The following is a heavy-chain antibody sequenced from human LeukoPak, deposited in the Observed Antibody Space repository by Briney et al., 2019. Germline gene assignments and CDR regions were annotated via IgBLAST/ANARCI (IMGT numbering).Heavy chain of an antibody. J-gene: IGHJ4*02. Sequence: GGSLRLSCAASGFTFSSYGMHWVRQAPGKGLEWVAVISYDGSNKYYADSVKGRFTISRDNSKNTLYLQMNSLRAEDTAVYYCAKDLYSSGYGAHYFDHWGQGTPVTVSS. CDR3: AKDLYSSGYGAHYFDH. D-gene: IGHD6-19*01. V-gene: IGHV3-30*18. CDR2: ISYDGSNK. CDR1: GFTFSSYG.